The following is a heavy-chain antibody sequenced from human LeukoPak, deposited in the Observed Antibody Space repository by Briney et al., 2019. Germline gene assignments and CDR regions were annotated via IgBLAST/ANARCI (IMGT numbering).Heavy chain of an antibody. D-gene: IGHD6-13*01. CDR3: ARVGVAAAAN. CDR2: ISGSGGST. J-gene: IGHJ4*02. Sequence: PGGSLRLSCAASGFTFTSYAMSWVRQAPGKGLEWVSAISGSGGSTYYADSVKGRFTISRDNAKNSLYLQMNSLRAEDTAVYYCARVGVAAAANWGQGTLVTVSS. V-gene: IGHV3-23*01. CDR1: GFTFTSYA.